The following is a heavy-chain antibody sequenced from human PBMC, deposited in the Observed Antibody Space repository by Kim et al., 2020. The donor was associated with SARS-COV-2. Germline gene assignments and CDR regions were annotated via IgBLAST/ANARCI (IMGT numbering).Heavy chain of an antibody. Sequence: DSVKGRFTISRDNSKNTLYLQMNSLRAEDTAVYYCAREGGIAAAGFYFDYWGQGTLVTVSS. D-gene: IGHD6-13*01. J-gene: IGHJ4*02. CDR3: AREGGIAAAGFYFDY. V-gene: IGHV3-30*01.